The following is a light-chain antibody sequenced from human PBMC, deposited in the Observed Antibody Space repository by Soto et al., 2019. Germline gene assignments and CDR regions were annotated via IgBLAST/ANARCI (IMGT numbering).Light chain of an antibody. Sequence: IILTQSPGTLSSSPGGRATLSCRASQSVTDNYLAWYQHKPGQAPRLLIYGASSRATGIPDRFSGSGSGTGFTLTISRLEPADFAVYYCQQYSSSPRTFGQGTKVDIK. J-gene: IGKJ1*01. CDR3: QQYSSSPRT. CDR2: GAS. V-gene: IGKV3-20*01. CDR1: QSVTDNY.